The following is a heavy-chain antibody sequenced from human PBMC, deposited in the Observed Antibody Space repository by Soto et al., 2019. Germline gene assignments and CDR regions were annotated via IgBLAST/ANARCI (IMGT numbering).Heavy chain of an antibody. CDR1: GFTFSIYW. D-gene: IGHD7-27*01. CDR2: INQGGSET. CDR3: ARADWGSLDQ. Sequence: GGSVRLSCAASGFTFSIYWMSWVRQAPGKGLESVANINQGGSETYSVDSVKGRFTISRDNAKNSLYLQMNSLRVEDTAVYFCARADWGSLDQWGQGTLVTVSS. J-gene: IGHJ4*02. V-gene: IGHV3-7*03.